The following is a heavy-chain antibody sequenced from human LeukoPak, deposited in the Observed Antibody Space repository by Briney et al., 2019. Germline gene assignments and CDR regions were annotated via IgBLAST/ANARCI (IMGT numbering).Heavy chain of an antibody. Sequence: SETVSLTCTVSGGSISSYYWSWIRQPPGKGLEWIGYIYYSGSTNYNPSLKSRVTISVDTSKNQFSLKLSSVTAADTAVYYCARAAAVAGTFALYYFDYWGQGTLVTVSS. CDR1: GGSISSYY. CDR3: ARAAAVAGTFALYYFDY. J-gene: IGHJ4*02. CDR2: IYYSGST. D-gene: IGHD6-19*01. V-gene: IGHV4-59*01.